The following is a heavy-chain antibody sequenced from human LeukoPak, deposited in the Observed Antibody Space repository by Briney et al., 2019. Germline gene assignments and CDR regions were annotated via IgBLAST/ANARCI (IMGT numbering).Heavy chain of an antibody. CDR2: INACNGNT. D-gene: IGHD3-10*01. V-gene: IGHV1-3*01. Sequence: ASVKVSCKASGYTFTSYAMHWVRQAPGQRLEWMGWINACNGNTKYSQKFQGRVTMTRNTSISTAYMELSSLRSEDTAVYYCARGEDLWFGELLPHDAFDIWGQGTMVTVSS. CDR1: GYTFTSYA. CDR3: ARGEDLWFGELLPHDAFDI. J-gene: IGHJ3*02.